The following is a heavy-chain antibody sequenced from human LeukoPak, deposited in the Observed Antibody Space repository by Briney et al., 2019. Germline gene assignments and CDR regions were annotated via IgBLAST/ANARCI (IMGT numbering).Heavy chain of an antibody. CDR3: ARGEYYDSSGYYYYYGMDV. J-gene: IGHJ6*02. Sequence: SETLSLTCAVYGGSFSGYYWSWIRQPPGKGLEWIGEINHSGSTNYNPSLKSRATISVDTSKNQFSLKLSSVTAADTAVYYCARGEYYDSSGYYYYYGMDVWGQGTTVTVSS. CDR2: INHSGST. CDR1: GGSFSGYY. D-gene: IGHD3-22*01. V-gene: IGHV4-34*01.